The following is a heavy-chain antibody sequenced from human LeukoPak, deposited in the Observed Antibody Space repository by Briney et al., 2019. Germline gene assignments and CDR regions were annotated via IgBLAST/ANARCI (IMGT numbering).Heavy chain of an antibody. V-gene: IGHV1-2*02. CDR2: INPNSGGT. CDR3: ARGAYGDYYYYYMDV. CDR1: GYTFTGYY. Sequence: ASVKVSCKASGYTFTGYYMHWVRQAPGQGLEWMGWINPNSGGTNYAQKFQGRVTMTRDTSTSTVYMELSSLRSEDTAVYYCARGAYGDYYYYYMDVWGKGTTVTVSS. J-gene: IGHJ6*03. D-gene: IGHD4-17*01.